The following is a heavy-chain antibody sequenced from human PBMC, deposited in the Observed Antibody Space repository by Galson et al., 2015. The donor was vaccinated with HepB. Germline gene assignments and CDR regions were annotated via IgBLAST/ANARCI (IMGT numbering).Heavy chain of an antibody. CDR3: ARDSRLELQLNNYYSYGMDV. J-gene: IGHJ6*02. V-gene: IGHV1-18*01. Sequence: SVKVSCKASGYDFNKYGLSWVRQAPGQGLEWMGWVSGYDGSANYAPKFQGRVTMTTQTSTGTAFMEMRSLRSDDTAVYHCARDSRLELQLNNYYSYGMDVWGQGTAVVVS. D-gene: IGHD1-7*01. CDR1: GYDFNKYG. CDR2: VSGYDGSA.